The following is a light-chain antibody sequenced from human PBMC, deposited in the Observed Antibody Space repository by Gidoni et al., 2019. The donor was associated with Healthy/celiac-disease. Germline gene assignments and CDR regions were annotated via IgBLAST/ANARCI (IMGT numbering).Light chain of an antibody. J-gene: IGLJ2*01. V-gene: IGLV1-47*01. Sequence: QSVLTQPPSASGTPGQRVTISCSGSSSNIGSNYVYWYQQLPGTAPKLLIYRNNQRPSGVPDRFSGSKSGTSVSLAISGLRSEDEADYYCAAWDDSLSASFGGGTKLTVL. CDR2: RNN. CDR1: SSNIGSNY. CDR3: AAWDDSLSAS.